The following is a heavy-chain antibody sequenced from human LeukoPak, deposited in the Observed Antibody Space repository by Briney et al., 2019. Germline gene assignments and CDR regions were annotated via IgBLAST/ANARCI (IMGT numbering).Heavy chain of an antibody. J-gene: IGHJ4*02. CDR2: ISGSGVTT. CDR3: AKSYGLGGYYYFDY. Sequence: GGSLRLSCAASGFTFSNYGMSWVRQAPGKGLEWVSAISGSGVTTYYADSVKGRFTISRDNSKNTLYLQMNSLRAEDTAVYYCAKSYGLGGYYYFDYWGQGTLVTVSS. D-gene: IGHD3-22*01. CDR1: GFTFSNYG. V-gene: IGHV3-23*01.